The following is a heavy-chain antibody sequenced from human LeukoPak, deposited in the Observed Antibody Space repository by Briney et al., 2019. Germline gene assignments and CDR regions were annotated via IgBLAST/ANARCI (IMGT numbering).Heavy chain of an antibody. CDR1: GYSFTSYW. D-gene: IGHD5-24*01. CDR3: ARHDDGDGYSGFDAFDI. J-gene: IGHJ3*02. CDR2: IYPGDSDT. V-gene: IGHV5-51*01. Sequence: KPGESPKISCKGSGYSFTSYWIGWVRQMPGKGLEWMGIIYPGDSDTRYSPSFQGQVTISADKSISTAYLQWSSLKASDTAMYYCARHDDGDGYSGFDAFDIWGQGTMVTVSS.